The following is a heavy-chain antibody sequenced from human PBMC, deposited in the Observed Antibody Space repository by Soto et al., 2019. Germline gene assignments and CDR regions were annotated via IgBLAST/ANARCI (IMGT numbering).Heavy chain of an antibody. Sequence: GASVKVSCKASGGTFSSYAISWVRQAPGQGLEWMGGIIPIFGTANYAQKFQGRVTITADESTSTAYMELSSLRSEDTAVYYCARDRDVVVPAATAFYYYGMDVWGQGTTVTV. D-gene: IGHD2-2*01. V-gene: IGHV1-69*13. CDR2: IIPIFGTA. CDR3: ARDRDVVVPAATAFYYYGMDV. CDR1: GGTFSSYA. J-gene: IGHJ6*02.